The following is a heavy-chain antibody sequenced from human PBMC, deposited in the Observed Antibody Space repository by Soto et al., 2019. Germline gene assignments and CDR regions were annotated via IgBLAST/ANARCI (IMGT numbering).Heavy chain of an antibody. V-gene: IGHV3-9*01. CDR1: GFTFDDYA. CDR2: ISWNSGSI. J-gene: IGHJ5*02. Sequence: EVQLVESGGGLVQPGRSLRLSCAASGFTFDDYAMHWVRQAPGKRLEWVSGISWNSGSIGYADSVKGRFTISRDNAKNSLYLQMNSLRAEDTALYYCAKCLSLEPEGYVGTSWFDPWGQGTLVTVAS. D-gene: IGHD2-15*01. CDR3: AKCLSLEPEGYVGTSWFDP.